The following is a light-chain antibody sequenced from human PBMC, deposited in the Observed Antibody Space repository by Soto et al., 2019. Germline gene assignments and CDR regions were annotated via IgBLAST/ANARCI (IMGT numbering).Light chain of an antibody. CDR2: GAS. J-gene: IGKJ4*01. Sequence: EIVMTQSPVTLSVSPGERATLSCRASQSVSSNLAWYQQKPGQAPRLLIYGASTRATGVPARFSGSGSGTEFTLTISSLQSEDFAVYYCQQYNNWPPLTFGGGTKVEIE. CDR1: QSVSSN. CDR3: QQYNNWPPLT. V-gene: IGKV3-15*01.